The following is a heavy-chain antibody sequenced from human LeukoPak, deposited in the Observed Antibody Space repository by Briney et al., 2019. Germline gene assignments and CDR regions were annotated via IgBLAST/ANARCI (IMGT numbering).Heavy chain of an antibody. CDR1: VFTVSSNY. CDR2: IYSVGST. CDR3: ARARRVRGWYISSYFDY. J-gene: IGHJ4*02. Sequence: GGSLRLSCAPSVFTVSSNYMSWVRQAPGKGLEWGSVIYSVGSTYYEDSVKSRFTISRDNSKKTLYLQMNSLRAEDTAVYYCARARRVRGWYISSYFDYWGQGTLVTVSS. D-gene: IGHD6-19*01. V-gene: IGHV3-66*01.